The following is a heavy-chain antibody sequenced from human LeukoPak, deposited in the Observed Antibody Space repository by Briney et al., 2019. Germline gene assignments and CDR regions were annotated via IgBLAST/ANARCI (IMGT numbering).Heavy chain of an antibody. J-gene: IGHJ4*02. CDR3: ARVGVDYSGNIIKYFFDY. V-gene: IGHV4-59*01. D-gene: IGHD4-23*01. CDR2: IYYSGSA. Sequence: SETLSLTCTVSGGSISSYQWSWIRQPPGKGLEWIGNIYYSGSANYNPSLKSRVSISVETSKNQFSLKLSPVTAADTAVYYCARVGVDYSGNIIKYFFDYWGQGTLVTVSS. CDR1: GGSISSYQ.